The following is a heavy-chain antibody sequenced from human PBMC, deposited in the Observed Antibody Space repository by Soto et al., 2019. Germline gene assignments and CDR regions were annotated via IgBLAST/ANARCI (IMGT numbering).Heavy chain of an antibody. CDR2: MFHDGAS. CDR3: ACCGHSYKIDN. J-gene: IGHJ4*02. D-gene: IGHD2-21*01. CDR1: GVSITSGDYY. V-gene: IGHV4-30-4*01. Sequence: SETLSITCTVSGVSITSGDYYWNWIRQPPGKGLEWIGEMFHDGASNYNPSLKSRVAISIDTSKNQFSLTLTSVTAADTAMYYCACCGHSYKIDNWGQGTLVTVSS.